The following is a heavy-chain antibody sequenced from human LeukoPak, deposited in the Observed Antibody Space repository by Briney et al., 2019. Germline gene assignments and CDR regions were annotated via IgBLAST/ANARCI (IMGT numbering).Heavy chain of an antibody. CDR2: FDPEDSET. CDR3: ATSTYYDYVWGSYRLDT. D-gene: IGHD3-16*01. J-gene: IGHJ5*02. Sequence: ASVKVSCKVSGYILTELSMHWVRQAPGKGLEWMGGFDPEDSETIYAQKFQGRVTMTEDTSTDTAYMELSSLRSEDTAVYYCATSTYYDYVWGSYRLDTWGQATLVTVSS. V-gene: IGHV1-24*01. CDR1: GYILTELS.